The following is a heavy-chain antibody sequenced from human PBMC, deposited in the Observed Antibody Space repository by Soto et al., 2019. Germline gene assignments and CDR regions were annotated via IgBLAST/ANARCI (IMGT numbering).Heavy chain of an antibody. Sequence: LSLTCAVSGGSISSGGYSWSWIRQPPGKGLEWIGYIYHSGSTYYNPSLKSRVTISVDTSKNQFSLKLSSVTAADTAVYYCARDSGSYDISPPWFDPWGQGTLVTVSS. CDR3: ARDSGSYDISPPWFDP. J-gene: IGHJ5*02. D-gene: IGHD1-26*01. V-gene: IGHV4-30-2*05. CDR2: IYHSGST. CDR1: GGSISSGGYS.